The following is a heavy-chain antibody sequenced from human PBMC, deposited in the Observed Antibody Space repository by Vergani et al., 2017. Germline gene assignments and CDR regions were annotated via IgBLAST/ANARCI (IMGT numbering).Heavy chain of an antibody. Sequence: QVPLQESGPGLVKSSETLSPPFSVSFDSTRNLYCNRIPQPPGKGLEWIGSIHYSENTNYNPSLRTRGTISVDTSKKQFSLTLTAVTAADTAVYYCARDGGEYDKDALDVWGQGTKVTVTS. CDR2: IHYSENT. CDR1: FDSTRNLY. D-gene: IGHD2-21*01. J-gene: IGHJ3*01. CDR3: ARDGGEYDKDALDV. V-gene: IGHV4-59*11.